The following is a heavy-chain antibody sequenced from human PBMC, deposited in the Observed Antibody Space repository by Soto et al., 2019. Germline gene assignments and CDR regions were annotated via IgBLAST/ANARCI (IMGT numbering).Heavy chain of an antibody. V-gene: IGHV3-23*01. Sequence: VQLLESGGGLVPPGGSLRLSCAASGFTFSSYAMKWVRQAPGKGLEWVSLIGESGTPTYYAVSVKGRFTISRDNSGNTLCLEMYSLRAEDTAVYYCARYIPGVRYYGMDVWGQGTTVTVSS. J-gene: IGHJ6*02. D-gene: IGHD2-2*01. CDR2: IGESGTPT. CDR1: GFTFSSYA. CDR3: ARYIPGVRYYGMDV.